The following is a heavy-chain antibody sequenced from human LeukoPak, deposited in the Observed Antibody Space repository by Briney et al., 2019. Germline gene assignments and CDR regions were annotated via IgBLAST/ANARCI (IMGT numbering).Heavy chain of an antibody. Sequence: GGSLRLSCAASGFAFSSYWMAWARQAPGKGLEWVANIKQDGSEKSYVDSVKGRFTISRDNARNSLYLQMNSLRAEDTAVYFCALITRGIQGGDYWGQGTLVTVSS. D-gene: IGHD1-14*01. CDR2: IKQDGSEK. J-gene: IGHJ4*02. V-gene: IGHV3-7*05. CDR3: ALITRGIQGGDY. CDR1: GFAFSSYW.